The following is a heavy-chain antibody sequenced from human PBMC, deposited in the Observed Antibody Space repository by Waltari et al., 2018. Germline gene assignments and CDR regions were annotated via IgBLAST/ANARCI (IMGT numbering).Heavy chain of an antibody. D-gene: IGHD4-17*01. Sequence: QVQLVQSGAEVKKPGASVKVSCKASGYTFTGYYMHGVRQAPGQGLEWRGWLNPNSGGTNYAQKFQGRVTMTRDTSISTAYMELSSLTSADTAVFYCARDSHDYGDRLLGIWGQGTMVTVSS. V-gene: IGHV1-2*02. J-gene: IGHJ3*02. CDR2: LNPNSGGT. CDR1: GYTFTGYY. CDR3: ARDSHDYGDRLLGI.